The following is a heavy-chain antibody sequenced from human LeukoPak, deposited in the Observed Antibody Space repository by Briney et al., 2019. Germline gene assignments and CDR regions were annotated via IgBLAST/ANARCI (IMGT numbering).Heavy chain of an antibody. D-gene: IGHD6-13*01. CDR3: ARVIAAAGTREIYGMDV. CDR2: ISGSGGST. V-gene: IGHV3-23*01. CDR1: GFTFSSYA. Sequence: GGSLRLSCAASGFTFSSYAMSWVRQAPGKGLEWVSAISGSGGSTYYADSVKGRFTISRDNAKNSLYLQMNSLRAEDTAVYYCARVIAAAGTREIYGMDVWGQGTTVTVSS. J-gene: IGHJ6*02.